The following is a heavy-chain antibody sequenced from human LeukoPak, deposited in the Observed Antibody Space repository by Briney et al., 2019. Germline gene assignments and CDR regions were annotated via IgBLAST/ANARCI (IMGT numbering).Heavy chain of an antibody. CDR2: INPSGGST. J-gene: IGHJ4*02. D-gene: IGHD1-26*01. CDR3: ARGLGSGSHYGY. V-gene: IGHV1-46*01. Sequence: ASVKVSCKASGYTFTSYYMHWVRQAPGQGLEWMGIINPSGGSTSYAQKFQGRVTMTRDTSTSTVYMEVSSLTSDDTAVYYCARGLGSGSHYGYWGQGTLVTVSS. CDR1: GYTFTSYY.